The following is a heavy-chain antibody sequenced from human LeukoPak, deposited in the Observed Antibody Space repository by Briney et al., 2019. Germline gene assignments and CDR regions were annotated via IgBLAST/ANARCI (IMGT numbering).Heavy chain of an antibody. CDR2: ISDSGNT. Sequence: GGSLRLSCAASGLTLSSYAMSWVRQAPGKGLEWVSAISDSGNTYHADSVKGRFTISRDSSKNTLSLQMNRLRPEDAAVYYCAKAPVTTCRGAYCYPFDYWGQGTLVTVSS. D-gene: IGHD2-21*01. CDR3: AKAPVTTCRGAYCYPFDY. J-gene: IGHJ4*02. CDR1: GLTLSSYA. V-gene: IGHV3-23*01.